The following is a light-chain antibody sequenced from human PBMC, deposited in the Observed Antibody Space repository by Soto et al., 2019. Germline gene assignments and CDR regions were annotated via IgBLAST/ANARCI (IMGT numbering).Light chain of an antibody. CDR3: QQYYSSPLT. CDR2: GAS. CDR1: QSVSSNF. V-gene: IGKV3-20*01. J-gene: IGKJ1*01. Sequence: ENVLTQSPGTLSLSPGERATLSCRASQSVSSNFLAWYQQKPGQAPRLLIYGASNRATGIPDRFSGSGSGTDFTLTISRLEPEDFAVYYCQQYYSSPLTFXQGTKVDIK.